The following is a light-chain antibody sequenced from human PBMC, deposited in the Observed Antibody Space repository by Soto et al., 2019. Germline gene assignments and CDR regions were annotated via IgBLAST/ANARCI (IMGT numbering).Light chain of an antibody. V-gene: IGKV3-20*01. Sequence: EVVMTQSPATLSMSPGERATLSCRASQIVSSSYLAWYQQKPGQAPRLLIYGASGRATGIPDRFSGSGSGTDFTLTISRLEPEDFAVYYCQQYGSSPITFGQGTRLEIK. J-gene: IGKJ5*01. CDR2: GAS. CDR3: QQYGSSPIT. CDR1: QIVSSSY.